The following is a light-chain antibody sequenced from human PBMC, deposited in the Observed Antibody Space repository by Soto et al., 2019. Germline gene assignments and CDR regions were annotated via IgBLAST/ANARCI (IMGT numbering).Light chain of an antibody. Sequence: DIQMTQSPSSLSASVGDRVTITCRASQAINNDLLWYQQKPGQPPKLLIYGASILETGVPSRFSGSGSGKHFTFTITSLQPEDIATYYCQQYDNVPTFGQGTKLEMK. CDR3: QQYDNVPT. J-gene: IGKJ2*01. CDR1: QAINND. CDR2: GAS. V-gene: IGKV1-33*01.